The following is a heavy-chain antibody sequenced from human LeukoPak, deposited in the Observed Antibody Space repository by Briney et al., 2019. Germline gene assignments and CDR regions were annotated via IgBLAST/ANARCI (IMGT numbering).Heavy chain of an antibody. D-gene: IGHD3-22*01. Sequence: RWASVKVSCKVSGYTLTELSMHWVRQAPGKGLEWMGGFDPEDGETIYAQKFQGRVTMTEDTSTDTAYMELSSLRSEDTAVYYCAGEDSSGVNWFDPWGQGTLVTVSS. CDR1: GYTLTELS. CDR2: FDPEDGET. CDR3: AGEDSSGVNWFDP. V-gene: IGHV1-24*01. J-gene: IGHJ5*02.